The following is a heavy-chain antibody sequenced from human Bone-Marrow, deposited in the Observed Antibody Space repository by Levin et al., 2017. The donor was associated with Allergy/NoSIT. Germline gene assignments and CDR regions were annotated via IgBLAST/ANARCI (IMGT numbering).Heavy chain of an antibody. CDR3: ARGSSIAAPDGMDV. D-gene: IGHD6-6*01. V-gene: IGHV3-66*01. Sequence: PGGSLRLSCAASGFTVSTNYMTWVRQAPGKGLEWVSAVYSGGSTYHADSVKGRFTISRDNSKNTLFLQMNSLRAEDTAVYYCARGSSIAAPDGMDVWGQGTTVTVSS. J-gene: IGHJ6*02. CDR1: GFTVSTNY. CDR2: VYSGGST.